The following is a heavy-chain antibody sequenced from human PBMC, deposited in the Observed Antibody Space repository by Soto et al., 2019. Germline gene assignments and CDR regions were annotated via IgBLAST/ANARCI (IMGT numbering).Heavy chain of an antibody. Sequence: ASVKVSCKASGGDFINYAISWVRQARGQGLEWMGGIIPVFGTPNYAQKFQGRVTIIADESTTTAHMELSSLRSEDTAIYYCARGGGVKLAVTHYYGMDVWGPGTTVTVSS. V-gene: IGHV1-69*13. CDR2: IIPVFGTP. CDR1: GGDFINYA. D-gene: IGHD2-15*01. CDR3: ARGGGVKLAVTHYYGMDV. J-gene: IGHJ6*02.